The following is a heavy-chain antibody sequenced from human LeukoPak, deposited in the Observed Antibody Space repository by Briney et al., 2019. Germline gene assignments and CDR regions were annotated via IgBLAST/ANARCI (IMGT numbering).Heavy chain of an antibody. D-gene: IGHD2-21*01. CDR2: INPSGGST. V-gene: IGHV1-46*01. Sequence: ASVKVSCKASGYTFTSYAMNWVRQAPGQGLEWMGIINPSGGSTSYAQKFQGRVTMTRDTSTSTVYMELSSLRSEDTAVYYCARSHIAQGWFDPWGQGTLVTVSS. CDR3: ARSHIAQGWFDP. CDR1: GYTFTSYA. J-gene: IGHJ5*02.